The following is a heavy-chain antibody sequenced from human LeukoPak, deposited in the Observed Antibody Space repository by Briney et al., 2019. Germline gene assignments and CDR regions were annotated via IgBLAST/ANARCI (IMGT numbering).Heavy chain of an antibody. J-gene: IGHJ4*02. Sequence: GGSLRLSCAASGFTFSSYGMHWVRQAPGKGLERVAFIRYDGSNKYYADSVKGRFTISRDNSKNTLYLQMNSLRAEDTAVYYCAKENYYDSSGYIFDYWGQGTLVTVSS. CDR1: GFTFSSYG. CDR2: IRYDGSNK. V-gene: IGHV3-30*02. D-gene: IGHD3-22*01. CDR3: AKENYYDSSGYIFDY.